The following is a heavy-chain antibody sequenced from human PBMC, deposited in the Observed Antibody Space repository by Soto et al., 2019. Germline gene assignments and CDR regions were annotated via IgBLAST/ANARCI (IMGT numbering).Heavy chain of an antibody. CDR1: GGTFSSYA. D-gene: IGHD3-22*01. J-gene: IGHJ4*02. V-gene: IGHV1-69*12. CDR3: ARDERDSSGYSGTY. Sequence: QVQLVQSGAEVKKPGSSVKVSCKASGGTFSSYAISWVRQAPGQGLEWMGGIIPIFGTANYAQKFQGRVTITADESTSTAYMELSSLRSEDTAVYYCARDERDSSGYSGTYWGQGTLVTVSS. CDR2: IIPIFGTA.